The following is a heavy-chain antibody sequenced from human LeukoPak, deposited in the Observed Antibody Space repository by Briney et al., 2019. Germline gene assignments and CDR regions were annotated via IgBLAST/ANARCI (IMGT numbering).Heavy chain of an antibody. Sequence: PGGSLRLSCAASGFTFSSYNMNWVRQAPGKGLEWVSYISSSSYIKYKADSVKGRFSISRDNAKNSLYLQMNSLGAEDTAVYYCARDGTHGGNSKVYWYFDLWGRGTLVTVSS. CDR2: ISSSSYIK. CDR3: ARDGTHGGNSKVYWYFDL. J-gene: IGHJ2*01. V-gene: IGHV3-48*01. CDR1: GFTFSSYN. D-gene: IGHD4-23*01.